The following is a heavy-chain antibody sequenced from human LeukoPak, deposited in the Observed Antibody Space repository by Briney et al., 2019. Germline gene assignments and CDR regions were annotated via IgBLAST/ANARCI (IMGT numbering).Heavy chain of an antibody. J-gene: IGHJ6*03. D-gene: IGHD3-3*01. CDR1: GGSFSGYY. CDR3: ARLGSYDFWSGYPRYYYYYMDV. Sequence: PSETLSLTCAVYGGSFSGYYWSWIRQPPGKGLEWVWEFNHRRSTNYNPPLKSRVTISVDTSKNQFSLKLSSVTAADTAVYYCARLGSYDFWSGYPRYYYYYMDVWGKGTTVTVSS. V-gene: IGHV4-34*01. CDR2: FNHRRST.